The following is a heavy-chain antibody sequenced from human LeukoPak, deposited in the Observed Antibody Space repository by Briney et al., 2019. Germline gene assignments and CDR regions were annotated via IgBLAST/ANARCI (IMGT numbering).Heavy chain of an antibody. CDR3: ARDRDNWNLDY. D-gene: IGHD1-20*01. CDR2: ISSSSSYI. Sequence: PGGSLRLSCAASGFTFSSYSMNWVRQAPGKGLEWVSSISSSSSYINYADSVKGRFTISRDNAKNSLYLQMNSLRAEDTAVYYCARDRDNWNLDYWGQGTLVTVSS. CDR1: GFTFSSYS. J-gene: IGHJ4*02. V-gene: IGHV3-21*01.